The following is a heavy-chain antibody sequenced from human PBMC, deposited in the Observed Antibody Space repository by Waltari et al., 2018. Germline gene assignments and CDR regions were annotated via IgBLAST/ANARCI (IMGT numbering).Heavy chain of an antibody. CDR2: IYTSGDA. V-gene: IGHV4-61*02. Sequence: QVQLQESGPGLVKPSETLSLTCTVSGASVTVGAYYWVWIRQPAGKGLEWIGQIYTSGDARHKPSLKGRLTVSLDSSTNQFALTWSSVTAADTAVYYCARGGWQGTLDAYYDYWGQGSLVTVSS. J-gene: IGHJ4*02. D-gene: IGHD6-19*01. CDR1: GASVTVGAYY. CDR3: ARGGWQGTLDAYYDY.